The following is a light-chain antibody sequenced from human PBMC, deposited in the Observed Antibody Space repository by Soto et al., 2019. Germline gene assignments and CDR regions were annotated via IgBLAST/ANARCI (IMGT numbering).Light chain of an antibody. CDR3: SSYTGTTTFV. CDR1: KKNVGGYDY. Sequence: NEPFSMSAYPGQSITISCTGTKKNVGGYDYVSWYQQLPGKAPKLMIYDVNNRPSGVSNRFSGSKSGNTASLTISGLQAEDEADYYCSSYTGTTTFVFGGGTKVTVL. CDR2: DVN. J-gene: IGLJ1*01. V-gene: IGLV2-14*01.